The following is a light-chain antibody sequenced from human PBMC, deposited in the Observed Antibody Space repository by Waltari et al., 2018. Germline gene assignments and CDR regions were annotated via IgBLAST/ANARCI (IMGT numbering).Light chain of an antibody. V-gene: IGLV3-21*02. Sequence: YVRSQPPSVSVAPGETASIPCGGKNSGTKSAHWYQVKAGLAPLLVVYDDAVRPSGIPVRFSGFNSGNTATLTITGVEGGDEVDCFCQVWDSSSDLNWVFGGGTKLTVL. CDR2: DDA. CDR3: QVWDSSSDLNWV. CDR1: NSGTKS. J-gene: IGLJ3*02.